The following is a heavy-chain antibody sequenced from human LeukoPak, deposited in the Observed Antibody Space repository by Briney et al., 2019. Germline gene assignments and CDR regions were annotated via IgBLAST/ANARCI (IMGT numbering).Heavy chain of an antibody. CDR3: ARRSYGGKDFDQ. CDR2: IYPDDSDT. CDR1: GYSFTSYW. Sequence: GASLQICCTGSGYSFTSYWIAWVRAMAGEGLGWMGIIYPDDSDTRYSSSFQAQVTISADKSISTAYLQWSSLKASDTAMYYCARRSYGGKDFDQWGQGTLVTVSS. D-gene: IGHD4-23*01. J-gene: IGHJ4*02. V-gene: IGHV5-51*01.